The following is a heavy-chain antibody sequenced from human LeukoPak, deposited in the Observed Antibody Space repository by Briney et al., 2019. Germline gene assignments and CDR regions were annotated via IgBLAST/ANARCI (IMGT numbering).Heavy chain of an antibody. CDR1: GGSISSYY. CDR3: ARETRLHSGSYSNDAFDI. J-gene: IGHJ3*02. CDR2: ISYSGST. V-gene: IGHV4-59*01. D-gene: IGHD1-26*01. Sequence: SETLSLTCTVSGGSISSYYWSWIRQPPGKGLEWIGYISYSGSTDYNPSLKSRVTISLDTSKNQFSLRLSSVAAADTAVYYCARETRLHSGSYSNDAFDIWGQGTMVTVSS.